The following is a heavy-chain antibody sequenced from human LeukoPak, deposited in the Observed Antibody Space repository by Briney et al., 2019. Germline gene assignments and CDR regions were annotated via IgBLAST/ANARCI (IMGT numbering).Heavy chain of an antibody. CDR2: INTDGSST. CDR3: AKAPSVWYSSGEGGMFFDY. Sequence: PGGSLRLSCAASGFTFSSYWMHWVRQAPGKGLVWVTRINTDGSSTSYADSVKGRFTISRDNAKNTLYLQMNSLRAEDTAVYYCAKAPSVWYSSGEGGMFFDYWGQGTLVTVSS. J-gene: IGHJ4*02. CDR1: GFTFSSYW. V-gene: IGHV3-74*01. D-gene: IGHD6-19*01.